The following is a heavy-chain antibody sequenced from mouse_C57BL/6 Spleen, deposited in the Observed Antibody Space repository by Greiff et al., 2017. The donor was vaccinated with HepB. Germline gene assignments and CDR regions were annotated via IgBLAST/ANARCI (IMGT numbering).Heavy chain of an antibody. J-gene: IGHJ2*01. CDR1: GYTFTDYN. CDR3: ARESSSGGFDY. D-gene: IGHD3-1*01. CDR2: INPNNGGT. V-gene: IGHV1-18*01. Sequence: EVQLQQSGPELVKPGASVKIPCKASGYTFTDYNMDWVKQSHGKSLEWIGDINPNNGGTSYNQKFKGKATLTVDKSSSTAYMELRSLTSEDTAVYYCARESSSGGFDYWGQGTTLTVSS.